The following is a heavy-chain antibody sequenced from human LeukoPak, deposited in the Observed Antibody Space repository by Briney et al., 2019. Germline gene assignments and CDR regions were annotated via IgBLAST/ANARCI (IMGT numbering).Heavy chain of an antibody. CDR2: ISSSSSTI. Sequence: GGSLRLSCAASGFTFSSYSMNWVRQAPGKGLEWVSYISSSSSTIYYADSVKGRFTISRDNAKNSLYLQMNSLRAEDTAVYYCARDLLLYSSEYYFDYWGQGTLVTVSS. J-gene: IGHJ4*02. D-gene: IGHD6-19*01. CDR1: GFTFSSYS. V-gene: IGHV3-48*04. CDR3: ARDLLLYSSEYYFDY.